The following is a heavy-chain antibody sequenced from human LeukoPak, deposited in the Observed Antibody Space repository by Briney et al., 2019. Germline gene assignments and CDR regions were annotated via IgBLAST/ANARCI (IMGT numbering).Heavy chain of an antibody. Sequence: PGGSLRLSCAASGFTFSNYGMHWVRQAPGKGLEWVAFISYDGSNKYYADSVKGRFTISRDNSKKMLYLQVNSLRAEDTAVYYCAKDPRRYSRTGGYFDYWGQGTLVTVPS. V-gene: IGHV3-30*18. J-gene: IGHJ4*02. CDR2: ISYDGSNK. D-gene: IGHD6-13*01. CDR3: AKDPRRYSRTGGYFDY. CDR1: GFTFSNYG.